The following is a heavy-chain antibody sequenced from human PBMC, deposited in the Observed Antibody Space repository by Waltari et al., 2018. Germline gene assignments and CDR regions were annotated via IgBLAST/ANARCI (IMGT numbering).Heavy chain of an antibody. D-gene: IGHD3-3*01. Sequence: QVQLQQGGAGLLKPSETLSLTCAVYGGSFSGYYWSWIRQPPGKGLEWIGEINHSGSTNYNPSLKSRVTISVDTSKNQFSLKLSSVTAADTAVYYCARFLGDYDFWSGYYRTFDYWGQGTLVTVSS. CDR1: GGSFSGYY. CDR2: INHSGST. V-gene: IGHV4-34*01. CDR3: ARFLGDYDFWSGYYRTFDY. J-gene: IGHJ4*02.